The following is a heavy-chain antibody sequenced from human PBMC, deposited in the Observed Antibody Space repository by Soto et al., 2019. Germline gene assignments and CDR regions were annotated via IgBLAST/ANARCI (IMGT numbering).Heavy chain of an antibody. CDR3: AKEERESGWYLTPIDY. CDR1: GFTFSSYA. J-gene: IGHJ4*02. CDR2: ISGSGGST. Sequence: GGSLRLSCAASGFTFSSYAMSWVRQAPGKGLEWVSTISGSGGSTYYAASVKGRFTISRDNSKNTLYLQMNSLRAGDTAVYYCAKEERESGWYLTPIDYWGLGTLVTVSS. D-gene: IGHD6-19*01. V-gene: IGHV3-23*01.